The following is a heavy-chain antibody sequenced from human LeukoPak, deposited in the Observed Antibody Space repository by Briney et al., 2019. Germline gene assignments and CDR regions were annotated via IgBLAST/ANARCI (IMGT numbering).Heavy chain of an antibody. V-gene: IGHV3-30*14. D-gene: IGHD2-2*01. CDR3: ARDREGCSSTSCYYYYYYMDV. CDR2: IWYDGSQI. Sequence: GGSLRLSCAASGFSFSGSAMHWVRQAPGKGLEWVAVIWYDGSQIIYADSVKGRFTISRDNSKNTLYLQMNSLRAEDTAVYYCARDREGCSSTSCYYYYYYMDVWGKGTTVTVSS. CDR1: GFSFSGSA. J-gene: IGHJ6*03.